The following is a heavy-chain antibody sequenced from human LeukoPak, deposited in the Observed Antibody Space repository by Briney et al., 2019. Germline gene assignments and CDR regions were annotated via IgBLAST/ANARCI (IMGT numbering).Heavy chain of an antibody. CDR3: ARDRRDGYNYWYSDL. Sequence: GASVRVSCKASGYTFTVYYMHWVRQAPGQGHEWMGWINPNSGGTNYAQKFQGRITMTSGTSISTAYMELSRLRSDDTAVYYCARDRRDGYNYWYSDLWGRGTLVTVSS. CDR1: GYTFTVYY. J-gene: IGHJ2*01. CDR2: INPNSGGT. V-gene: IGHV1-2*02. D-gene: IGHD5-24*01.